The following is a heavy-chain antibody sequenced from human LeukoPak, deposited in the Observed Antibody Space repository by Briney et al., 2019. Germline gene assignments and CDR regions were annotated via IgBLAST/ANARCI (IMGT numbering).Heavy chain of an antibody. CDR2: MDPDTGDT. CDR1: GYTFIDHY. D-gene: IGHD3-22*01. V-gene: IGHV1-2*02. CDR3: VRAGHNSNSGGYDF. J-gene: IGHJ4*02. Sequence: ASVKVSCKPSGYTFIDHYLHWVRQAPGQGLESLGWMDPDTGDTNYPQKFQGRVTMSRDTSISTAYMELNRLRSDDTAVYYCVRAGHNSNSGGYDFWGLGTLVTVSS.